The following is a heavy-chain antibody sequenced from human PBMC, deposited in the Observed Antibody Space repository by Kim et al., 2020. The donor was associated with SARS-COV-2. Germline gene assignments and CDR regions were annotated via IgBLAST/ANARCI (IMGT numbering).Heavy chain of an antibody. CDR3: AKDLGFSSGGFFDY. J-gene: IGHJ4*02. D-gene: IGHD6-6*01. V-gene: IGHV3-9*01. CDR1: GFTFGDYA. CDR2: ISWNSGSI. Sequence: GGSLRLSCAASGFTFGDYAMHWVRQAPGKGLEWVSGISWNSGSIGYADSVKGRFTISRDNAKNSLYLQMNSLRAEDTALYYCAKDLGFSSGGFFDYWGQGTLVTVSS.